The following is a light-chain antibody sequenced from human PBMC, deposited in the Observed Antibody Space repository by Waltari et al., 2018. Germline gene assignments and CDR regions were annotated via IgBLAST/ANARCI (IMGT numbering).Light chain of an antibody. CDR2: DVS. CDR1: SSDVGGYNY. CDR3: SSYTSSSTSRVV. J-gene: IGLJ2*01. V-gene: IGLV2-14*01. Sequence: QSALTQPASVSGSPGQSITISCTGTSSDVGGYNYVSWYQPHPGKAPKLMIYDVSKRASGMSNQFVSSKSGNTASLTIVGLQAEDEAAYDCSSYTSSSTSRVVFGGGTKLTVL.